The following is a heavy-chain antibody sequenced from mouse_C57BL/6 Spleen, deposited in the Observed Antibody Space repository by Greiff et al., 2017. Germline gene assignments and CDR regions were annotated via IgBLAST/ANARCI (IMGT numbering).Heavy chain of an antibody. CDR1: GFTFSSYT. CDR2: ISGGGGNT. CDR3: ARQVTGFDY. Sequence: EVQLVESGGGLVKPGGSLKLSCAASGFTFSSYTMSWVRQTPEKRLEWVATISGGGGNTYYPDSVKGRFTISRDNAKNTLYLQMSRLRSEDTALYYCARQVTGFDYWGQGTTLTVSS. D-gene: IGHD2-1*01. J-gene: IGHJ2*01. V-gene: IGHV5-9*01.